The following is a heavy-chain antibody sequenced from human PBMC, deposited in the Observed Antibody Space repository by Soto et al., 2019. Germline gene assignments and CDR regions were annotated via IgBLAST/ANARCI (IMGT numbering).Heavy chain of an antibody. CDR2: INHSGST. CDR3: ASGRYSKLHFDY. CDR1: GGSFSGYY. V-gene: IGHV4-34*01. D-gene: IGHD4-4*01. J-gene: IGHJ4*02. Sequence: SETLSLTCAVYGGSFSGYYWSWIRQPPGKGLEWIGEINHSGSTNYNPSLKSRVTISVDTSKNQFSLKLSSVTAADTAVYYCASGRYSKLHFDYWGQGTLVTVSS.